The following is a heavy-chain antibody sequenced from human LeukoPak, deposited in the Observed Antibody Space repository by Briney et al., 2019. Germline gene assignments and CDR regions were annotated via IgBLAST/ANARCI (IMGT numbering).Heavy chain of an antibody. D-gene: IGHD1-1*01. Sequence: PSETLSLTCTVSGASLSSSSFYWGWIRQPPGKGLEWIGSIYYNGTTYYNPSLKSRVTISVDTSKNQFSLKVTSMTAADAGVYYCAREPAGTFDYWGQGTLVTVSS. V-gene: IGHV4-39*07. CDR3: AREPAGTFDY. J-gene: IGHJ4*02. CDR2: IYYNGTT. CDR1: GASLSSSSFY.